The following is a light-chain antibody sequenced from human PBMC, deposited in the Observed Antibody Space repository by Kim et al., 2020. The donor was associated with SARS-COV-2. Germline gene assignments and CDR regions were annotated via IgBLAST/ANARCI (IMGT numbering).Light chain of an antibody. CDR1: QSVSSSY. CDR2: AAS. J-gene: IGKJ2*01. V-gene: IGKV3-20*01. CDR3: QQYGSSPPYT. Sequence: EIVLTQSPGTLSLSPGERATLSCRASQSVSSSYLAWYQQKPGQAPRLLIYAASSRAAGIPDRFSGSGSGTDFTLTISRLEPEDLAVYFCQQYGSSPPYTFGQGTKLEI.